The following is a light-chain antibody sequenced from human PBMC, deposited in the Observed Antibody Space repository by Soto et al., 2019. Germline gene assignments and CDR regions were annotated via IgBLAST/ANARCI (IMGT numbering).Light chain of an antibody. CDR2: DVS. Sequence: LTQPASVSGSPGQSITISCSGTSSDVGGYNYVFWYQHHPGKAPKLMIYDVSNRPSGVSNRFSGSKSGNTASLTISGLQAEDEADYYCSSYTSSSTYVFRTGTKVTVL. CDR1: SSDVGGYNY. V-gene: IGLV2-14*03. CDR3: SSYTSSSTYV. J-gene: IGLJ1*01.